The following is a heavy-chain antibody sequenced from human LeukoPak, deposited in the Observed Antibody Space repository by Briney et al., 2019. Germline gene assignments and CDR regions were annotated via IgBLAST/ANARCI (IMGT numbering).Heavy chain of an antibody. CDR2: ISSRSSTI. D-gene: IGHD3-10*01. CDR1: RFTFRDYS. CDR3: ARDGYYYGSGSYYKVDFDY. J-gene: IGHJ4*02. Sequence: GGSLRLSCAVSRFTFRDYSMNWVRQAPGKGLQWVSYISSRSSTIYYADSVKGRFTISRDNAKNSLYLQMNSPRAEDTAVYYCARDGYYYGSGSYYKVDFDYWGQGTLVTVSS. V-gene: IGHV3-48*01.